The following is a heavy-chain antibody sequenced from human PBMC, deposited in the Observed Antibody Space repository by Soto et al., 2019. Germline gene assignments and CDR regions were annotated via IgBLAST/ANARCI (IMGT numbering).Heavy chain of an antibody. CDR3: ARDREDGSGTKYNWFDS. V-gene: IGHV1-69*01. CDR2: TIPIFDTP. Sequence: QMQLVQSGAEVKKPGCSVKISCKASGGTFGNLGISWLRQAPGQGLEWMGGTIPIFDTPHYAEKFRDRVTITADATTTAYLELTSLTSADTATYYCARDREDGSGTKYNWFDSWGQGTLVTVSS. J-gene: IGHJ5*01. D-gene: IGHD3-10*01. CDR1: GGTFGNLG.